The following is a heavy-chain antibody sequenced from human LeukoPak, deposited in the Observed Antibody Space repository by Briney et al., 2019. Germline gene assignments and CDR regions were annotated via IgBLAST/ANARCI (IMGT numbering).Heavy chain of an antibody. D-gene: IGHD6-13*01. Sequence: PSETLSLTCTVSGGSISSGGYYWSWIRQHPGKGLEWIGYIYYSGSTYYNPSLKSRVTISVDTSKNQFSLKLSSVTAADTAVYYCAREKVVAAAGTPYNWFDPWGQGTLVTVSS. V-gene: IGHV4-31*03. CDR3: AREKVVAAAGTPYNWFDP. CDR1: GGSISSGGYY. CDR2: IYYSGST. J-gene: IGHJ5*02.